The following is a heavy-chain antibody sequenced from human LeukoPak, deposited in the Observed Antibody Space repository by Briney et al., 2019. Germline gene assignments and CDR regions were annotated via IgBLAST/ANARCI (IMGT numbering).Heavy chain of an antibody. CDR2: IKQDGSEK. J-gene: IGHJ6*02. Sequence: QAGGSLRLSCAASGFTFSSYWMSWVRQAPGKGLEWVANIKQDGSEKYYVDSVKGRFTISRDNAKNSLYLQMNSLRAEDTAVYYCARAPIGDYYYYGMDVWGRGTTVTVSS. D-gene: IGHD3-10*01. CDR1: GFTFSSYW. CDR3: ARAPIGDYYYYGMDV. V-gene: IGHV3-7*04.